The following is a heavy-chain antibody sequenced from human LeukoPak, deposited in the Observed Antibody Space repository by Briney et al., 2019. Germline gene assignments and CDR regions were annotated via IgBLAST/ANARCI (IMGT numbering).Heavy chain of an antibody. CDR2: IYWDDDK. CDR3: AHSIRDGAAAGTGFDY. D-gene: IGHD6-13*01. J-gene: IGHJ4*02. CDR1: GFSLSTSGVG. Sequence: SGPTLVNPTQTLTLTCTFSGFSLSTSGVGVGWIRQPPGKALEWLALIYWDDDKRYSPSLKSRLTITKDTSKNQVVLTMTNMDPVDTATYYCAHSIRDGAAAGTGFDYWGQGTLVTVSS. V-gene: IGHV2-5*02.